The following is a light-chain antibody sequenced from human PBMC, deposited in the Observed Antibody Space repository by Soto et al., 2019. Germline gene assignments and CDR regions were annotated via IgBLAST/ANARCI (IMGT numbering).Light chain of an antibody. CDR1: QGIAKS. Sequence: DIQMTQSPSSLSASVGDRVTITCRASQGIAKSLAWYQQKPGKAPKLLIYSASTLQSGVPSRFSGSGSGTDFTLTISSLRPEDVATYYCQKYNSAPWTFGQGTKVDIK. CDR3: QKYNSAPWT. J-gene: IGKJ1*01. V-gene: IGKV1-27*01. CDR2: SAS.